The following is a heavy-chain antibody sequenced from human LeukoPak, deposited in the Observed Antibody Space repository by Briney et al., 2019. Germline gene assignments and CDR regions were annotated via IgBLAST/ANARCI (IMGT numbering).Heavy chain of an antibody. V-gene: IGHV4-4*02. CDR3: ARQNFYYDSSGYYYIDY. CDR1: GGSISSSNW. CDR2: IYHSGST. Sequence: SETLSLTCAVSGGSISSSNWWSWVRQPPGKGLEWIGEIYHSGSTNYNPSLKSRVTISVDKSKHQFSLKLSSVTAADTAVYYCARQNFYYDSSGYYYIDYWGQGTLVTVSS. J-gene: IGHJ4*02. D-gene: IGHD3-22*01.